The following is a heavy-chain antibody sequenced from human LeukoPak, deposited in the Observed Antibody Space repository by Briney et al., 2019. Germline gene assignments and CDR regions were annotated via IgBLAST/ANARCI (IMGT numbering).Heavy chain of an antibody. J-gene: IGHJ4*02. D-gene: IGHD2-21*01. CDR2: INLRGST. CDR3: ARSLIPPTYWYFDS. Sequence: SETLSLTCAVYGGSFNDYYWNWIRQPPGKGLEWIGEINLRGSTTYNPSLKSRVTISLDESKNQFSLKVSSVTAADTAVYYCARSLIPPTYWYFDSWGQGTLATVSS. CDR1: GGSFNDYY. V-gene: IGHV4-34*01.